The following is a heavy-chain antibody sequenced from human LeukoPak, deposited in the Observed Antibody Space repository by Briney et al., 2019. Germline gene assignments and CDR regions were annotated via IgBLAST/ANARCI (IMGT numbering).Heavy chain of an antibody. Sequence: GGSLRLSCAASGFTFSSYAMSWVRQAPGKGLEWVSSISGNGGSTYYAVSVQGRFTISRDSSKNTLYLQMNSLKVEDTAVYYCAKNRWAARIIIDAFDIWGQGTMVTVSS. CDR1: GFTFSSYA. CDR3: AKNRWAARIIIDAFDI. J-gene: IGHJ3*02. CDR2: ISGNGGST. D-gene: IGHD6-6*01. V-gene: IGHV3-23*01.